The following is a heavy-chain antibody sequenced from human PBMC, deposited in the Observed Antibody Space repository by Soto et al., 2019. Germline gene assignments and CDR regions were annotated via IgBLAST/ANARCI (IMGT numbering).Heavy chain of an antibody. CDR3: VQTTGWPGFDF. J-gene: IGHJ4*02. D-gene: IGHD6-19*01. CDR1: GFAVSSKY. CDR2: IYGGGTT. V-gene: IGHV3-53*01. Sequence: EVQLVESGGGLIQPGGSLRLSCAASGFAVSSKYMTWVRQAPGKGLEWVSVIYGGGTTYYADSVKGRFTISRDTSKNTLCLQMNSVRAGDAAVYYCVQTTGWPGFDFWGQGTLVTVSS.